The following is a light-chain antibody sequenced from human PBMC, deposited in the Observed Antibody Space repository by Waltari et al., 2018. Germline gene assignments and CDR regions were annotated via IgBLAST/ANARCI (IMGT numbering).Light chain of an antibody. CDR1: NIGSYS. V-gene: IGLV3-21*04. Sequence: SYVLTQPPSVSVAPGETARITCGGDNIGSYSVHWYQQRPGQAPMLVIYYDSDRPSGIPERFSGSNSGNTATRTISRVEAGDEAKYYCHVWHPDVDPGVFGTGTDVTVL. J-gene: IGLJ1*01. CDR3: HVWHPDVDPGV. CDR2: YDS.